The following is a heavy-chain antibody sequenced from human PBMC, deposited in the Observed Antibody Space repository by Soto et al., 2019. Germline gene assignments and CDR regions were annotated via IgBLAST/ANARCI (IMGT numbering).Heavy chain of an antibody. CDR1: GFTFSSSA. V-gene: IGHV3-23*01. J-gene: IGHJ6*03. CDR3: AKGSRGAYYYCMDV. Sequence: EVQMLESGGGLVQPGGSLRLSCAASGFTFSSSAMNWVRQAPGKGLEWVSSISNSGGTTSYADSVKGRFTISRDNSKNRLYLQMNSLRAEDTAVYYCAKGSRGAYYYCMDVWGKGTTVTVSS. CDR2: ISNSGGTT.